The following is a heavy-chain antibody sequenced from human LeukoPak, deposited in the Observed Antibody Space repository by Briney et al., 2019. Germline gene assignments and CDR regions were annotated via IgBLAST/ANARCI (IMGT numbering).Heavy chain of an antibody. CDR3: ATRAHCSFDY. V-gene: IGHV4-39*07. D-gene: IGHD2-21*02. CDR1: GGSISSNSYY. Sequence: KPSETLSLTCTVSGGSISSNSYYWGWIRQPPGKGLEWIGEINHSGSTNYNPSLKSRVTISVDTSKNQFSLKLSSVTAADTAVYYCATRAHCSFDYWGQGTLVTVSS. J-gene: IGHJ4*02. CDR2: INHSGST.